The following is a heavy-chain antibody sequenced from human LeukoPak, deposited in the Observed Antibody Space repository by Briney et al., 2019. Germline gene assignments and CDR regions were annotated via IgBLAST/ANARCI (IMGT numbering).Heavy chain of an antibody. CDR1: GYTFTGYY. CDR3: ARSLYSSSWDY. Sequence: GASVKVSCKASGYTFTGYYMHWVRQAPGQGLEWMGWISAYNGNTNYAQKLQGRVTMTTDTSTSTAYMELRSLRSDDTAVYYCARSLYSSSWDYWGQGTLVTVSS. V-gene: IGHV1-18*04. CDR2: ISAYNGNT. J-gene: IGHJ4*02. D-gene: IGHD6-6*01.